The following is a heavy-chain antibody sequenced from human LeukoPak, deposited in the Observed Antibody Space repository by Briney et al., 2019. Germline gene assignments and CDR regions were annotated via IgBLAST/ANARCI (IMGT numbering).Heavy chain of an antibody. CDR2: ISFDGKKE. CDR3: ARASMATINYYYFYMDA. V-gene: IGHV3-30*04. D-gene: IGHD5-24*01. Sequence: GRSLRLSCEASGFRLIKYAMHWVRQAPGRGLEWVAVISFDGKKEFYADSVKGRFTISGDNSKNVLFLQMNSLKTEDTATYYCARASMATINYYYFYMDAWGKGTTVAVSS. CDR1: GFRLIKYA. J-gene: IGHJ6*03.